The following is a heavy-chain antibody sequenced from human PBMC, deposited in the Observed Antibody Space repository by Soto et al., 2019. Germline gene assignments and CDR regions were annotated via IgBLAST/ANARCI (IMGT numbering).Heavy chain of an antibody. CDR2: LGTIGA. Sequence: EVQLLEVGGGLIQPGGSLKLSCVGSGFTFSRHAITWVRQAPGKGLEWVSTLGTIGAFYADSVRGRFTISRDDSKSTVERQMNGLRAEYTAIYYCARYLTTHDLWGQGTVVTVSS. J-gene: IGHJ4*02. CDR1: GFTFSRHA. CDR3: ARYLTTHDL. V-gene: IGHV3-23*01. D-gene: IGHD2-15*01.